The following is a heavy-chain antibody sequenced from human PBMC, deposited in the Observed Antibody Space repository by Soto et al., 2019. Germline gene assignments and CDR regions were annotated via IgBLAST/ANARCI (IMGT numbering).Heavy chain of an antibody. CDR1: GFTFSSYS. Sequence: GGSLRLSCAASGFTFSSYSMNWVRQAPGKGLEWVSSISSSSSYIYYADSVKGRFTISRDNAKNSLYLQMNSLRAEDTAVYYCARDFQLVIKYYFDYWGQGTLVTVSS. J-gene: IGHJ4*02. CDR3: ARDFQLVIKYYFDY. CDR2: ISSSSSYI. V-gene: IGHV3-21*01. D-gene: IGHD6-13*01.